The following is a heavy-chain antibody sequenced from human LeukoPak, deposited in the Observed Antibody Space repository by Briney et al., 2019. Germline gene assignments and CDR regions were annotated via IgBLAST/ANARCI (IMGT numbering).Heavy chain of an antibody. Sequence: GRSLRLSCAASGFTFDDYAMHWVRQAPGKGLEWVSGISWNSGSIDYADSVKGRFTISRDNAKNSLYLQMNSLRAEDTALYYCAKDSDYYRGGYFDYWGQGTLVTVSS. V-gene: IGHV3-9*01. CDR2: ISWNSGSI. D-gene: IGHD3-10*01. CDR3: AKDSDYYRGGYFDY. J-gene: IGHJ4*02. CDR1: GFTFDDYA.